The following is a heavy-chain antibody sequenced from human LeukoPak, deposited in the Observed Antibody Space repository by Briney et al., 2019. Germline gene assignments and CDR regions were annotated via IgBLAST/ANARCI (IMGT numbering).Heavy chain of an antibody. CDR3: AGRDSSGYYSVDFDY. J-gene: IGHJ4*02. V-gene: IGHV5-51*01. D-gene: IGHD3-22*01. CDR1: GYSFTSYW. Sequence: GESLKISCKGSGYSFTSYWIGWVRQMPGKGLEWMGIIYPGDSDTRYSPSFQGQVTISADKSISTAYLQWSSLKASDTAMYYCAGRDSSGYYSVDFDYWGQGTLVTVSS. CDR2: IYPGDSDT.